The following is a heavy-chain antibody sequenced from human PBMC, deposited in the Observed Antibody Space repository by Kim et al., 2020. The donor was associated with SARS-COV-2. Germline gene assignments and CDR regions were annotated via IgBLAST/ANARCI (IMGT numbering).Heavy chain of an antibody. D-gene: IGHD4-17*01. CDR3: ARAGGTVTTFDY. J-gene: IGHJ4*02. V-gene: IGHV4-59*01. Sequence: YTPHLKSRVTRSGDTSKNQFSLKLSAVTAADTAVYYCARAGGTVTTFDYWGQGTLVTVSS.